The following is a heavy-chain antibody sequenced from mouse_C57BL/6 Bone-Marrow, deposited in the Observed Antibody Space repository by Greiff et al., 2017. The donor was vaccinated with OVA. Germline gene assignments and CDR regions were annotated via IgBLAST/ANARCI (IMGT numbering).Heavy chain of an antibody. V-gene: IGHV1-61*01. CDR1: GYTFTSYW. D-gene: IGHD1-1*02. CDR3: ARSPYGDYFDY. CDR2: IYPSDSAT. J-gene: IGHJ2*01. Sequence: QVQLQQPGAELVRPGSSVKLSCKASGYTFTSYWMDWVKQRPGQGLEWIGNIYPSDSATHYNQKFKDKATLTVDKSSSTAYMQLSSLTSEDSAVYYCARSPYGDYFDYWGQGTTLTVSS.